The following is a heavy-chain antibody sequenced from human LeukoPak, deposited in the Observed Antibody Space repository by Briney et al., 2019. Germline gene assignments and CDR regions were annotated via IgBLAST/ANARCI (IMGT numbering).Heavy chain of an antibody. CDR2: INSDGSIT. Sequence: GGSLRLSCAASGFTFSSYWMHWVRQAPGKGRMWVSRINSDGSITNYADSVKGRFTTSRDNAKNTLYLQMNSLRAEDTAVYYCARVRATFSPHFDNWGQGTLVTVSS. V-gene: IGHV3-74*01. CDR3: ARVRATFSPHFDN. D-gene: IGHD5-12*01. CDR1: GFTFSSYW. J-gene: IGHJ4*02.